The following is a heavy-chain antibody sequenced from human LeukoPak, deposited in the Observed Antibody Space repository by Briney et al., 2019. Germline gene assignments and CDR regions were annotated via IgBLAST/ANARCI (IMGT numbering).Heavy chain of an antibody. D-gene: IGHD2-2*01. Sequence: GGSLRLSCAASGFTFSSYAMSWVRQAPGRGLEWVSAISGSGGSTYYADSVKGRFTISRDNSKNTLYLQMNSLRAEDTAVYYCAKDGFDIVVVPAAMWEEGYFDYWGQGTLVTVSS. J-gene: IGHJ4*02. V-gene: IGHV3-23*01. CDR2: ISGSGGST. CDR1: GFTFSSYA. CDR3: AKDGFDIVVVPAAMWEEGYFDY.